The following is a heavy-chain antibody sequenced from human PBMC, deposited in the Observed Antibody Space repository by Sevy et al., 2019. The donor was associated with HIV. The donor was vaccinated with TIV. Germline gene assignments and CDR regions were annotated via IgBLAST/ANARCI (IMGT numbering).Heavy chain of an antibody. V-gene: IGHV4-30-4*01. CDR3: ARAYGSGWPYGMDV. CDR2: IYYSGST. Sequence: SETLSLTCTVSGGSISSGDYYWSWIRQPPGKGLEWIGYIYYSGSTYYNPSLKSLVTISVDTSKNQFSLKLSSVTAADTAVYYCARAYGSGWPYGMDVWGQGTTVTVSS. CDR1: GGSISSGDYY. D-gene: IGHD6-19*01. J-gene: IGHJ6*02.